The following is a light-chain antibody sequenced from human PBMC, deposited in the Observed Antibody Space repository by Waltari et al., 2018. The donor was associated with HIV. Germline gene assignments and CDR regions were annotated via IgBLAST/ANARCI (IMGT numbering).Light chain of an antibody. V-gene: IGLV2-8*01. CDR3: SSSRV. CDR2: EVS. J-gene: IGLJ3*02. Sequence: QSALTQPPSASGSPGQSVTISCTGTSSDVGGYNYVSWYQQHPGKAPKLMIYEVSKRPYGVPDRFSGSKSGNTASLTVSGLQAEDEADYYCSSSRVFGGGTKLTVL. CDR1: SSDVGGYNY.